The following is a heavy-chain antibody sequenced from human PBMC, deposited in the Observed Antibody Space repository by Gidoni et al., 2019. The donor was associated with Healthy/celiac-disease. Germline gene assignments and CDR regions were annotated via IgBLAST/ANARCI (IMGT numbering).Heavy chain of an antibody. J-gene: IGHJ6*02. D-gene: IGHD3-3*01. Sequence: EVQLVVSGGGWVKPGRSLRLSCTASGFTFGDFAMSWFRQAPGKGLEWVGFIRSKAYGGTTEYAASVKGRFTISRDDSKSIAYLQMNSLKTEDTAVYYCTLGGDFWSGYRGYGMDVWGQGTTVTVSS. CDR2: IRSKAYGGTT. V-gene: IGHV3-49*05. CDR1: GFTFGDFA. CDR3: TLGGDFWSGYRGYGMDV.